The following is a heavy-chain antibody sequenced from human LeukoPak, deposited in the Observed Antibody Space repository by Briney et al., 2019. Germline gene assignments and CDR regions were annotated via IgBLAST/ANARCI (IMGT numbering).Heavy chain of an antibody. V-gene: IGHV1-2*02. D-gene: IGHD5-24*01. CDR3: ARTRGSPGWLQFELDY. CDR2: INPNSGGT. Sequence: EASVKVSCKASGYTFTGYYMHWVRQAPGQGLEWMGWINPNSGGTNYAQKFQGRVTMTRDTSISTAYMELSRLRSDDTAVYYCARTRGSPGWLQFELDYWGQGTLVTVSS. CDR1: GYTFTGYY. J-gene: IGHJ4*02.